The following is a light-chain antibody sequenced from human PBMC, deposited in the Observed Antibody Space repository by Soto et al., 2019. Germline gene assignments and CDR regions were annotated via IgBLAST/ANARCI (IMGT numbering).Light chain of an antibody. J-gene: IGKJ5*01. Sequence: EIVLTQSPGTLSLSPGDRASLSCSASQWVSVSHLGWYQQKPDQAPRLLIHGAFTRATGIPDRFSGSGSGTDFTLTISRLEPEDFAVYYCQQYGSSPPITFGQGTRLEIK. CDR3: QQYGSSPPIT. CDR2: GAF. CDR1: QWVSVSH. V-gene: IGKV3-20*01.